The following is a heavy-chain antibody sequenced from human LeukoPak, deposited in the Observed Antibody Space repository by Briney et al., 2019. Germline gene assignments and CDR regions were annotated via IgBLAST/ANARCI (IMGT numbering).Heavy chain of an antibody. V-gene: IGHV1-46*01. J-gene: IGHJ6*02. CDR1: GYTFTSYY. Sequence: WASVKVSCKASGYTFTSYYMHWVRQAPGQGLEWMGIINPSGGSTSYAQKFQGRVTMTRDTSTSTVYMELSSLRSDDTAVYYCARDLLTLDYYGSGSYPNYGMDVWGQGTTVTVSS. CDR2: INPSGGST. D-gene: IGHD3-10*01. CDR3: ARDLLTLDYYGSGSYPNYGMDV.